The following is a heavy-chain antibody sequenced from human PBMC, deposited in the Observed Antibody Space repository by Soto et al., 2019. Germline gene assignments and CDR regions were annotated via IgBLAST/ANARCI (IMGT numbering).Heavy chain of an antibody. CDR3: ARDADYDFWSGYRKNYYYYYGMDV. V-gene: IGHV1-46*01. CDR1: GYTFTSYY. D-gene: IGHD3-3*01. J-gene: IGHJ6*02. Sequence: ASVKVSCKASGYTFTSYYMHWVRQAPGQGLEWMGIINPSGGSTSYAQKFQGRVTMTRDTSTSTVYMELSSLRSEDTAVYYCARDADYDFWSGYRKNYYYYYGMDVWGQGTTVTVS. CDR2: INPSGGST.